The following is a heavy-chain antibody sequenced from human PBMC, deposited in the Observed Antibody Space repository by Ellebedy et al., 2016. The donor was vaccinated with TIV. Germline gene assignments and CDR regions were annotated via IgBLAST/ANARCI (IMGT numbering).Heavy chain of an antibody. J-gene: IGHJ5*02. D-gene: IGHD3-10*01. CDR1: GDSFSGYY. CDR2: VIHTGST. Sequence: MPSETLSLTCAVYGDSFSGYYWSWIRQPPGKGLEWIGEVIHTGSTNYNPSLKSRVTISIDTSKNQFSLRLTSVTAADTAVYYCARDDPSGWLDPWGQGTLVTVSS. CDR3: ARDDPSGWLDP. V-gene: IGHV4-34*12.